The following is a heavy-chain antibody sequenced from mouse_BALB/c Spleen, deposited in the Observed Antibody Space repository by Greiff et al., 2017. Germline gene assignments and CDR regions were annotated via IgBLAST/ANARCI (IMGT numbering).Heavy chain of an antibody. D-gene: IGHD2-14*01. V-gene: IGHV14-3*02. CDR1: GYSFTSYY. J-gene: IGHJ2*01. CDR3: ARGLYRYDGDC. Sequence: VQLQQSGPELMKPGASVKISCKASGYSFTSYYMHWVKQRPEQGLEWIGRIDPANGNTKYDPKFQGKATITADTSSNTAYLQLSSLTSEDTAVYYCARGLYRYDGDCWGQGTTLTVSS. CDR2: IDPANGNT.